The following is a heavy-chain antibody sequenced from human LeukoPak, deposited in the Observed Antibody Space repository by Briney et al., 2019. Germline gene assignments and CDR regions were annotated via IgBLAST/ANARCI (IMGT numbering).Heavy chain of an antibody. J-gene: IGHJ3*01. D-gene: IGHD4-23*01. CDR3: AREGIISTVVTPDAFDV. CDR2: IIPIFGTA. Sequence: SVKVSCKASGGTFSSYAISWVRQAPGQGLEWMGGIIPIFGTANYAQKFQGRVTITADESTSTAYMELSSLRSEDTAVYYCAREGIISTVVTPDAFDVWGQGTMVTVSS. V-gene: IGHV1-69*13. CDR1: GGTFSSYA.